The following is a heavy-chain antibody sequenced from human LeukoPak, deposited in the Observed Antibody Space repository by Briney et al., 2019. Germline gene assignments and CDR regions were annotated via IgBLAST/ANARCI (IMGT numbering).Heavy chain of an antibody. V-gene: IGHV1-69*13. CDR1: GGTFSSYA. CDR2: IIPIFGTA. CDR3: ARTTYCSGGSCRRAAFDI. Sequence: ASVKVSCKASGGTFSSYAISWVRQAPGQGLEWMGGIIPIFGTANYAQKLQGRVTITADESTSTAYMELSSLRSEDTAVYYCARTTYCSGGSCRRAAFDIWGQGTMVTVSS. J-gene: IGHJ3*02. D-gene: IGHD2-15*01.